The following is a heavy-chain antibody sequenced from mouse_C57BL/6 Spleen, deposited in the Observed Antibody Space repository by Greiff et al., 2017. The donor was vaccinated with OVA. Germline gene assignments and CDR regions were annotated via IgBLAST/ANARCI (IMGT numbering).Heavy chain of an antibody. D-gene: IGHD2-1*01. CDR1: GYTFTDYE. CDR3: TREPYGNHWYFDV. Sequence: QVQLQQSGAELVRPGASVTLSCKASGYTFTDYEMHWVKQTPVHGLEWIGAIDPETGGTAYNQKFKGKAILTADKSSSTAYMELRSLTSEDSAVYYCTREPYGNHWYFDVWGTGTTVTVSS. CDR2: IDPETGGT. V-gene: IGHV1-15*01. J-gene: IGHJ1*03.